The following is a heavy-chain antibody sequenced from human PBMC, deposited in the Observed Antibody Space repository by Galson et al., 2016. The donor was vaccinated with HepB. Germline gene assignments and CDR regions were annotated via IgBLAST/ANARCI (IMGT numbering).Heavy chain of an antibody. Sequence: SVKVSCKASGYTFSNYAIHWVRQAPGQRLEWMAWLNAGIGSKKHAQKFQGRVIITRDTSATTAYMELSNLRSEDTAIYYCARDVSARRGFDIWGQGTKVTVTS. D-gene: IGHD3-10*01. CDR3: ARDVSARRGFDI. CDR1: GYTFSNYA. V-gene: IGHV1-3*01. CDR2: LNAGIGSK. J-gene: IGHJ3*02.